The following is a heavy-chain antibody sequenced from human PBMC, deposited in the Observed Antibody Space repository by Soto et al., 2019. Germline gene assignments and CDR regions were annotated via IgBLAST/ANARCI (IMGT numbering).Heavy chain of an antibody. Sequence: VASVKVSCKTSGYTFTSYGISWVRQAPGQGLEWMGWIRTYNGNTNYGQKFQGRVTMTRETSTSTAHMELRSLTSDDTAVYYCVIDMREWPWGQGTLVTVSS. J-gene: IGHJ5*02. V-gene: IGHV1-18*04. D-gene: IGHD3-3*01. CDR2: IRTYNGNT. CDR3: VIDMREWP. CDR1: GYTFTSYG.